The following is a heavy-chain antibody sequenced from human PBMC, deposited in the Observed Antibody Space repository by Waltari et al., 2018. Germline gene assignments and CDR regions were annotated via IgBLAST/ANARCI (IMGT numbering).Heavy chain of an antibody. J-gene: IGHJ6*02. CDR2: IITILGIA. V-gene: IGHV1-69*02. CDR1: GGTFSSYT. CDR3: ARGSYSSGWYQGDYYYGMDV. Sequence: QVQLVQSGAEVKKPGSSVKVSCKASGGTFSSYTISWVRQAPGQGLEWMGRIITILGIANYAQKFQGRVTITADKSTSTAYMELSSLRSEDTAVYYCARGSYSSGWYQGDYYYGMDVWGQGTTVTVSS. D-gene: IGHD6-19*01.